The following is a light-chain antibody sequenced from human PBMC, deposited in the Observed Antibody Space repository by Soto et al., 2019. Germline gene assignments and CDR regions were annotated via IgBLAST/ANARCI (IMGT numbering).Light chain of an antibody. CDR1: SSNIGSNT. V-gene: IGLV1-44*01. CDR2: SNK. CDR3: AAWDDSLNGYV. J-gene: IGLJ1*01. Sequence: QPVLTQPPSASGTPGQRVTISCSGSSSNIGSNTVNWYQQLPGTAPKLLIYSNKQRPSGVPDRFSGSKSGTSASLAISGLQSEDEADYYCAAWDDSLNGYVFGTGTKLTVL.